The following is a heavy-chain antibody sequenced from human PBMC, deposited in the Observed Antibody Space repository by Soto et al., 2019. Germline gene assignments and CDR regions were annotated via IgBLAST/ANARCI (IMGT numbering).Heavy chain of an antibody. J-gene: IGHJ5*02. V-gene: IGHV3-33*02. D-gene: IGHD3-10*01. Sequence: LRLSCTASGFTFSRHGMLWARQAPGKGLEWVALIWYDGTRESYVDFARGRFTISRDNFASTLYLQMNSLRAEDTAVYYCARDISFGAYDLWGQGTLVTVSS. CDR3: ARDISFGAYDL. CDR1: GFTFSRHG. CDR2: IWYDGTRE.